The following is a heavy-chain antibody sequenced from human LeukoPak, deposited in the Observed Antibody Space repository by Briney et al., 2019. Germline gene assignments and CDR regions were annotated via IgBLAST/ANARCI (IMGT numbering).Heavy chain of an antibody. CDR2: IYYSGST. Sequence: SETLSLTCTVSGGSISSGDYYWSWIRQPPGKGLEWIGYIYYSGSTYYNPSLKSRVTISVDTSKNQFSLKLSSVTAADTAVYYCAREEGGWPIDYWGQGTLVTVSS. J-gene: IGHJ4*02. D-gene: IGHD6-19*01. CDR3: AREEGGWPIDY. V-gene: IGHV4-30-4*01. CDR1: GGSISSGDYY.